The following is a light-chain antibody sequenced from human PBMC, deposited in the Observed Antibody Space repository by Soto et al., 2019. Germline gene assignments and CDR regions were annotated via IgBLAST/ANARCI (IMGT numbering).Light chain of an antibody. CDR2: DVT. CDR3: ISYTGSTTLYV. V-gene: IGLV2-14*02. J-gene: IGLJ1*01. Sequence: QSALTQPASVSGSPGQSITISCTGTSSDVGSYNLVSWHQHHPGKAPKLMIYDVTSRPSGVSNRFSGSRSGNTASLTISGLQAEDAADYFCISYTGSTTLYVFGTGTKVTVL. CDR1: SSDVGSYNL.